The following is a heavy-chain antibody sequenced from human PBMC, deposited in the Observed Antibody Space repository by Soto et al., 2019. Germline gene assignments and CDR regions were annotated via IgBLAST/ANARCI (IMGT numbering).Heavy chain of an antibody. CDR2: FIPIFGTA. J-gene: IGHJ6*02. D-gene: IGHD6-19*01. CDR1: GGTFSSYA. CDR3: ARGGGSSGWYYGMDV. Sequence: SVKVSCKASGGTFSSYAISCVRQAPGQGLEWMGGFIPIFGTANYAQKFQGRVTITADKSTSTAYMELSSLRSEDTAVYYCARGGGSSGWYYGMDVWGQGTTVTVSS. V-gene: IGHV1-69*06.